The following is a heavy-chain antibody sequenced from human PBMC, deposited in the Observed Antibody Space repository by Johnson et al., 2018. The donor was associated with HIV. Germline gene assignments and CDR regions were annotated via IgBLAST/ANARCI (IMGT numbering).Heavy chain of an antibody. CDR3: AKGERGYSSSSDAFDI. D-gene: IGHD6-6*01. CDR1: GFAFGLYD. J-gene: IGHJ3*02. CDR2: IGSAGDT. Sequence: VQLVESGGGSVQSGGSLRLSCAASGFAFGLYDMHWVRQAPGKGLEWVSAIGSAGDTYYADSVKGRFTISRDNSKNTLYLQMNSLRAEDTAVYYCAKGERGYSSSSDAFDIWGQGTMVTVSS. V-gene: IGHV3-13*01.